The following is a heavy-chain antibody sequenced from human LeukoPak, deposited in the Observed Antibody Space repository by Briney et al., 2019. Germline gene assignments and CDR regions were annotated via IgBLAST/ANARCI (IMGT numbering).Heavy chain of an antibody. V-gene: IGHV5-51*01. J-gene: IGHJ4*02. CDR3: AIAGDSSTNCYRCFNY. D-gene: IGHD2-2*01. CDR1: GYRFTIYW. CDR2: IYPGDSDT. Sequence: RGESLKISCKGSGYRFTIYWIGWVRQTPGKGLEWMGIIYPGDSDTRYSPSFQGQVTISADKSISTAYLQWSSLKASDTAMYYCAIAGDSSTNCYRCFNYWGQGTLVTVSS.